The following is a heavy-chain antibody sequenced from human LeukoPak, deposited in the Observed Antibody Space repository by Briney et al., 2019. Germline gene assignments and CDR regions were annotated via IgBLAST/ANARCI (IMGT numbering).Heavy chain of an antibody. CDR2: IIPIFGTA. CDR3: ARDGRDGYNCFDY. V-gene: IGHV1-69*05. CDR1: GGTFSSYA. D-gene: IGHD5-24*01. Sequence: ASVKVSCKASGGTFSSYAISWVRQAPGQGLEWMGRIIPIFGTANYAQKFQGRVTITTDESTSTAYMELSSLRSEDTAVYYCARDGRDGYNCFDYWGQGTLVTVSS. J-gene: IGHJ4*02.